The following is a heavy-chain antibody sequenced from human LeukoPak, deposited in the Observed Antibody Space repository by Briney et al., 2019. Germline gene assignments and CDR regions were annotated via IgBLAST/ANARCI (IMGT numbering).Heavy chain of an antibody. Sequence: VKLSCKASLYTLSSYGISCVRQPPGQGGGWMGGISAYNGNTNYAQKLQGRVSMTTDTSTSPAYMELRSLGSDDAAVYDCARDWDGSSTSCYTEEGWFDPWGQGALVSVSS. CDR2: ISAYNGNT. CDR3: ARDWDGSSTSCYTEEGWFDP. CDR1: LYTLSSYG. J-gene: IGHJ5*02. V-gene: IGHV1-18*01. D-gene: IGHD2-2*02.